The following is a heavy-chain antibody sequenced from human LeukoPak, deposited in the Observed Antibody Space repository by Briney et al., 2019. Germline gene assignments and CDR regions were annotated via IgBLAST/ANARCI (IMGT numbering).Heavy chain of an antibody. CDR3: ARDPPYSDSSGYYYDY. CDR1: GFTFSTYS. J-gene: IGHJ4*02. Sequence: GRSLRLSCAASGFTFSTYSMNWVRQAPGKGLEWVSSISGSSIYTYYADSVKGRFTISRDNAKNSLYLQMNSLRAEDTAVYYCARDPPYSDSSGYYYDYWGQGTLVTVSS. CDR2: ISGSSIYT. V-gene: IGHV3-21*01. D-gene: IGHD3-22*01.